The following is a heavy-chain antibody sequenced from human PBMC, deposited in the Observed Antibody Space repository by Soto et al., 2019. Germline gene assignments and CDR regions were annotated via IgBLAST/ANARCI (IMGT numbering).Heavy chain of an antibody. Sequence: QVQLQESGPGLVKPSQTLSLTCTVSGGSISSGGYYWSWIRQHPGKGLEWIGYIYYSGSTYYNPSLKSPVTTSVDTSKNQFSLKLSSVTAADTAVYYCAREERHSSSSDLWGQGTLVTVSS. J-gene: IGHJ4*02. CDR3: AREERHSSSSDL. CDR2: IYYSGST. D-gene: IGHD6-13*01. V-gene: IGHV4-31*01. CDR1: GGSISSGGYY.